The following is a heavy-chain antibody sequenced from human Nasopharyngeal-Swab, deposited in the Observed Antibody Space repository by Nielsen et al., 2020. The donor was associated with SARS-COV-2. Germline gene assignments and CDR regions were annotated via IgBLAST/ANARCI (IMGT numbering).Heavy chain of an antibody. Sequence: SCAASGFTLSDYYMSWLRQAPGKGLEWVSYISSSGSTIYYADSVKGRFTISRHNAKNSLYLQMNSLRAEDTAVYYCARSFEGSSGYYYDYFDCWGQGTLVTVSS. CDR1: GFTLSDYY. J-gene: IGHJ4*02. V-gene: IGHV3-11*04. D-gene: IGHD3-22*01. CDR3: ARSFEGSSGYYYDYFDC. CDR2: ISSSGSTI.